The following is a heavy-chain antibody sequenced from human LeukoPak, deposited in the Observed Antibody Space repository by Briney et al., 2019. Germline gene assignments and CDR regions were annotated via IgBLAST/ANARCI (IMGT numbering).Heavy chain of an antibody. D-gene: IGHD3-10*01. CDR3: ARDSGTTGEVKFDP. CDR1: GGSISSYY. V-gene: IGHV4-59*12. Sequence: SETLSLTCTVSGGSISSYYWSWIRQPPGKGLEWIGYIYYSGSTNYNPSLKSRVTISVDTSKNQFSLKLSSVTAADTAVYYCARDSGTTGEVKFDPWGQGTLVAVSS. CDR2: IYYSGST. J-gene: IGHJ5*02.